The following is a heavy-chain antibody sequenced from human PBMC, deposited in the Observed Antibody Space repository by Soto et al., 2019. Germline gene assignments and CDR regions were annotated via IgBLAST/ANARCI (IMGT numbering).Heavy chain of an antibody. CDR3: AREGGEYSGYDLNNYFDY. D-gene: IGHD5-12*01. CDR2: IWYDGSNK. J-gene: IGHJ4*02. CDR1: GFTFSSYG. V-gene: IGHV3-33*01. Sequence: GGSLRLSCAASGFTFSSYGMHWVRQAPGKGLEWVAVIWYDGSNKYYADSVKGRFTISRDNSKNTLYLQMNSLRAEDTAVYYCAREGGEYSGYDLNNYFDYWGQGTLVTVSS.